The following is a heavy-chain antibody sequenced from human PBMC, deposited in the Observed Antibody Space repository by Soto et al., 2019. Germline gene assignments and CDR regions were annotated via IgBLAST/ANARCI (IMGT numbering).Heavy chain of an antibody. J-gene: IGHJ5*02. CDR2: ISGSGGST. Sequence: EVQLLESGGGLVQPGGSLRLSCAASGFTFSSYAMSWVRQAPGKGLEWVSAISGSGGSTYYADSVKGRFTISRDNSTNTLYLQMNSLRAEDTAVYYCAKGDSSGYYSGWFDPWGQGTLVTVSS. V-gene: IGHV3-23*01. D-gene: IGHD3-22*01. CDR3: AKGDSSGYYSGWFDP. CDR1: GFTFSSYA.